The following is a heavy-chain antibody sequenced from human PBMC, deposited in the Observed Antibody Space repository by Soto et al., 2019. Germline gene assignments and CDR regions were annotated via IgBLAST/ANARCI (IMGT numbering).Heavy chain of an antibody. CDR2: ISYDGSNK. Sequence: PGGSLRLSCAASGFTFSSYAMHWVRQAPGKGLEWVAVISYDGSNKYYADSVKRRFTISRDNSKNTLYLQMNSLRAEDTAVYYCARVLTATLRVDYWGQGTPATVSA. D-gene: IGHD5-18*01. V-gene: IGHV3-30-3*01. CDR1: GFTFSSYA. J-gene: IGHJ4*02. CDR3: ARVLTATLRVDY.